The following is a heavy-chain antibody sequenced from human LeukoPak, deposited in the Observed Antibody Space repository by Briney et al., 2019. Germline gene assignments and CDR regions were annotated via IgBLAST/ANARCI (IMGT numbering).Heavy chain of an antibody. CDR3: AKELTGGFDY. D-gene: IGHD1-14*01. CDR2: ISWNSGSI. V-gene: IGHV3-9*01. CDR1: GFTFDDYA. Sequence: SGGSLRLSCAASGFTFDDYAMHWVRHAPGKGLEWVSGISWNSGSIGYADSVKGRFTISRDNAKNSLYLQMNSLRAEDTALYYCAKELTGGFDYWGQGTLVTVSS. J-gene: IGHJ4*02.